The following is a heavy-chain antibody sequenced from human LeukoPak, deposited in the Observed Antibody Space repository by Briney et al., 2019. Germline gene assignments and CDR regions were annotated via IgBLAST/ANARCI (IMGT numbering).Heavy chain of an antibody. J-gene: IGHJ4*02. CDR1: GGSISSYY. Sequence: SETLSLTCTVSGGSISSYYWSWIRQPPGKGLEWIGFIYYSGSTNYNPSLKGRVTISVDTSKNQFSLKLSSMTAADTAVYCCARGALLWFGERMEYYFDYWGQGTLLTVSS. CDR2: IYYSGST. D-gene: IGHD3-10*01. V-gene: IGHV4-59*01. CDR3: ARGALLWFGERMEYYFDY.